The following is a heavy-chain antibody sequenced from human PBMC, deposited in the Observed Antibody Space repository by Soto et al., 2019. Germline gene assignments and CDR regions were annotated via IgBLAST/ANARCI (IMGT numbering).Heavy chain of an antibody. CDR2: IYYSGST. D-gene: IGHD3-22*01. CDR3: ARGPYYYDSNYYYYGMDV. Sequence: PSETLSLTCTVSGGSVSSGSYYWSWIRQPPGKGLEWIGYIYYSGSTNYNPSLKSRVTISVDTSKNQFSLKLSSVTAADTAVYYCARGPYYYDSNYYYYGMDVWGQGTTVTVSS. V-gene: IGHV4-61*01. CDR1: GGSVSSGSYY. J-gene: IGHJ6*02.